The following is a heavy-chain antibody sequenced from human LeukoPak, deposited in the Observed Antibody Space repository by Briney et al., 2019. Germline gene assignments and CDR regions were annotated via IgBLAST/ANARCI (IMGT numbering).Heavy chain of an antibody. CDR3: AKDRWYDGESGYFDH. CDR1: GFTFKNYA. D-gene: IGHD3-10*01. J-gene: IGHJ4*02. V-gene: IGHV3-23*01. Sequence: GGSPRLSCEASGFTFKNYAMAWVRQAPGKGLEWVSGLSGSGAATFYADSVKGRFTISRDNSNNTLYLRLNSLRAEDTAIYFCAKDRWYDGESGYFDHWGRGTLVTVSS. CDR2: LSGSGAAT.